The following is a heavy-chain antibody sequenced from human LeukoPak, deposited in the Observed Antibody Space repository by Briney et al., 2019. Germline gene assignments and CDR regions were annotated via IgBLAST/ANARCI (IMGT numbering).Heavy chain of an antibody. CDR2: IHYSGTT. Sequence: SETLSLTCTVSGGSISSYYWSWIRQPPGKGLEWIAYIHYSGTTNYNPSLKSRVTILVDTSKNQFSLKLSSVTAADTAVYYCARQRDSSGYYYFDYWGQGTLVTVSS. V-gene: IGHV4-59*08. J-gene: IGHJ4*02. CDR1: GGSISSYY. D-gene: IGHD3-22*01. CDR3: ARQRDSSGYYYFDY.